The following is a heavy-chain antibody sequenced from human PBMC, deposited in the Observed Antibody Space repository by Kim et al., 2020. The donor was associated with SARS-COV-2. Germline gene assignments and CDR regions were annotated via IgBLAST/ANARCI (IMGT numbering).Heavy chain of an antibody. CDR1: GYTFTSYA. V-gene: IGHV7-4-1*02. D-gene: IGHD2-2*02. CDR3: ARGRCSSTSCYTHYYGMDV. J-gene: IGHJ6*02. Sequence: ASVKVSCKASGYTFTSYAMNWVRQAPGQGLEWMGWINTNTGNPTYAQGFTGRFVFSLDTSVSTAYLQISSLKAEDTAVYYCARGRCSSTSCYTHYYGMDVWGQGTTVTVSS. CDR2: INTNTGNP.